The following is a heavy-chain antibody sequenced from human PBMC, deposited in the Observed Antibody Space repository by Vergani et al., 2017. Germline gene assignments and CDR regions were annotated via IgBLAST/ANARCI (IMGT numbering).Heavy chain of an antibody. Sequence: VQLVESGGGLVQPGGSLRLSCAASGFTVSSNYMSWVRQAPGKGLEWVSVIYSGGSTYYADSVKGRFTISGHNSKKTLYLKMNSLGAEDTAVYYCASAGLMTTVPQGFQHWGQGTLVTVSS. CDR3: ASAGLMTTVPQGFQH. CDR2: IYSGGST. D-gene: IGHD4-17*01. V-gene: IGHV3-53*04. J-gene: IGHJ1*01. CDR1: GFTVSSNY.